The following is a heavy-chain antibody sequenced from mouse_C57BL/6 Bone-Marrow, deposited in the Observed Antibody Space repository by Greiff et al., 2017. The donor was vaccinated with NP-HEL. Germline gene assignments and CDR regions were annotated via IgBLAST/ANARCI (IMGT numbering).Heavy chain of an antibody. J-gene: IGHJ3*01. CDR1: GYSFTSYY. V-gene: IGHV1-66*01. CDR2: IYPGSGNT. CDR3: ARGGGTVPFDY. D-gene: IGHD4-1*01. Sequence: QVQLQQSGPELVKPGASVQISCKASGYSFTSYYIHWVKQRPGQGLEWIGWIYPGSGNTKYNEKFKGKATLTADTSSSTAYMQLSSLTSEDSAVYYCARGGGTVPFDYWGQGTLVTVSA.